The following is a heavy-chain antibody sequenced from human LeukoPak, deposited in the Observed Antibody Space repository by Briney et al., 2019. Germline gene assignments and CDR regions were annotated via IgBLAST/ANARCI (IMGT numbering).Heavy chain of an antibody. D-gene: IGHD1/OR15-1a*01. CDR3: ARDAFDDWNRLYYYYYMDV. J-gene: IGHJ6*03. Sequence: PSETLSVTCNVSGGSMNTYYWSWIRQPPGKGLEWIGRIYSSGTTNYNASFKSRVTMSVDTSKKQFSLDLRSVTAADSGVYFCARDAFDDWNRLYYYYYMDVWGKGTTVTVSS. CDR1: GGSMNTYY. CDR2: IYSSGTT. V-gene: IGHV4-4*07.